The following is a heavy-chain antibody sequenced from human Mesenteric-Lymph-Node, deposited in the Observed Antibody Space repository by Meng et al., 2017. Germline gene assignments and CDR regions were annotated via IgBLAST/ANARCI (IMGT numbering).Heavy chain of an antibody. Sequence: GESLKISCAASGFTFSSYSMNWVRQAPGRGLEWVSAISGSGGSTYYADSVKGRFTISRDNSKNTLYLQMNSLRAEDTAVYYCAKDRGGNYGDYFGDAFDIWGQGTMVTVSS. V-gene: IGHV3-23*01. CDR1: GFTFSSYS. CDR3: AKDRGGNYGDYFGDAFDI. J-gene: IGHJ3*02. D-gene: IGHD4-17*01. CDR2: ISGSGGST.